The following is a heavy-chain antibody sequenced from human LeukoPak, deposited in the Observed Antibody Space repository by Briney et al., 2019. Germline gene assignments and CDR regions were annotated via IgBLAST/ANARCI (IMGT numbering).Heavy chain of an antibody. CDR1: GGSISSSSYY. V-gene: IGHV4-39*07. Sequence: PSETLSLTCTVSGGSISSSSYYWGWIRQPPGKGLEWIGSIYYSGSTNYNPSLKSRVTISVDTSKNQFSLKLTSVTAADTAVYYCARDIATVTTAWGQGTLVTVSS. J-gene: IGHJ5*02. CDR3: ARDIATVTTA. CDR2: IYYSGST. D-gene: IGHD4-17*01.